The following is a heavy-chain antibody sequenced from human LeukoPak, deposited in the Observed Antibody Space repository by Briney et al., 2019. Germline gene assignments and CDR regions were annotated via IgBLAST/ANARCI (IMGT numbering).Heavy chain of an antibody. Sequence: GGSLRLSCAASGFTFSRYTMHWFRQPPGQGLEWVSYINTGSTTIYYGDSVKGRFTISRDNAKNSLYLQLNSLRAEDTAVYYCARDSSVCAFDVWGQGTMVTVSS. J-gene: IGHJ3*01. D-gene: IGHD6-6*01. CDR3: ARDSSVCAFDV. CDR2: INTGSTTI. V-gene: IGHV3-48*01. CDR1: GFTFSRYT.